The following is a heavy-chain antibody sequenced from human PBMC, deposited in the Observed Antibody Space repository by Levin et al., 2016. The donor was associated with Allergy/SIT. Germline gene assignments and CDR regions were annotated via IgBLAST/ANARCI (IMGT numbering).Heavy chain of an antibody. V-gene: IGHV4-59*01. CDR3: ARVSKGIPL. Sequence: IRQPPGKGLEWIGYIYYSGSTNYNPSLKSRVTISVDTSKNQFSLKLSSVTAADTAVYYCARVSKGIPLWGQGTMVTVSS. J-gene: IGHJ3*01. D-gene: IGHD2-21*01. CDR2: IYYSGST.